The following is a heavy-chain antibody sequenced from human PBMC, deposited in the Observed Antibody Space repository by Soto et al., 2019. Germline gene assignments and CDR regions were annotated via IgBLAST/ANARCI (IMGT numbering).Heavy chain of an antibody. CDR3: ASDPRGGYSSGWAFDY. CDR1: GYTLTELS. V-gene: IGHV3-30*03. CDR2: ISYDGSNK. Sequence: SCKVSGYTLTELSMHWVRQAPGKGLEWVAMISYDGSNKYYADSVKGRFTISRDNSKNTLYLQMNSLRAEDTAVYYCASDPRGGYSSGWAFDYWGQGTLVTVSS. J-gene: IGHJ4*02. D-gene: IGHD6-19*01.